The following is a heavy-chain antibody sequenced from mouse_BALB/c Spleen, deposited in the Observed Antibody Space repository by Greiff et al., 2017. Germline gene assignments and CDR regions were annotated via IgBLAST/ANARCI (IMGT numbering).Heavy chain of an antibody. J-gene: IGHJ3*01. V-gene: IGHV5-17*02. CDR1: GFTFSSFG. D-gene: IGHD2-1*01. CDR2: ISSGSSTI. CDR3: ARAYGSRAWFAY. Sequence: EVMLVESGGGLVQPGGSRKLSCAASGFTFSSFGMHWVRQAPEKGLEWVAYISSGSSTIYYADTVKGRFTISRDNPKNTLFLQMTSLRSEDTAMYYCARAYGSRAWFAYWGQGTLVTVSA.